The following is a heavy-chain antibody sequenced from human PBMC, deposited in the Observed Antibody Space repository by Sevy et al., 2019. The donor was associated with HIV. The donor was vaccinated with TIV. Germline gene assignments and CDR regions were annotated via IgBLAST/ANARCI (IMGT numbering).Heavy chain of an antibody. Sequence: GGSLRLSCAPSGFTFSSYWMHWVRQAPGKGLVWVSRINSDGSSTSYADSVKGRFTISRDNAKNTLYLQMNSLRAEDTAVYYCARDTPTGAIFGVVIPPFDYWGQGTLVTVSS. V-gene: IGHV3-74*01. J-gene: IGHJ4*02. CDR1: GFTFSSYW. CDR2: INSDGSST. D-gene: IGHD3-3*01. CDR3: ARDTPTGAIFGVVIPPFDY.